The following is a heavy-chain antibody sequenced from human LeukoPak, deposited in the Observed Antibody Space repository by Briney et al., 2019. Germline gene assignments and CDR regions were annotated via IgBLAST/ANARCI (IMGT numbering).Heavy chain of an antibody. CDR1: GFTFSSYA. CDR2: ISYDGSNK. D-gene: IGHD2-21*01. Sequence: GGSLRLSCAASGFTFSSYAMQWVRQARGKGVEWVAVISYDGSNKYYADSVKGRFTISRDNSKNTLYLQMNSLRAEDTAVYYCARGFVFSDAFDIWGQGTMVTVSS. CDR3: ARGFVFSDAFDI. V-gene: IGHV3-30-3*01. J-gene: IGHJ3*02.